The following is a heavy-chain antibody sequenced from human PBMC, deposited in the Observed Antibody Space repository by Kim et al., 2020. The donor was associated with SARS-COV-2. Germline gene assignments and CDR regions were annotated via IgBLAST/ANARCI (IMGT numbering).Heavy chain of an antibody. CDR1: GFTFSSAA. V-gene: IGHV3-23*01. CDR2: ISASGGNT. J-gene: IGHJ4*02. D-gene: IGHD5-12*01. Sequence: GGSLRLSCAASGFTFSSAAMNWVRQAPGKGLEWVSIISASGGNTNYADSVKGRFTVSRDKSENTLYLQMNSLRAEDTAVYYCVKDRGYSCGFDYWGQGTL. CDR3: VKDRGYSCGFDY.